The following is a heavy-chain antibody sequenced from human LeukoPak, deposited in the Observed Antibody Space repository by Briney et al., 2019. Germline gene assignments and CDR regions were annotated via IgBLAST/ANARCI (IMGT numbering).Heavy chain of an antibody. J-gene: IGHJ5*02. V-gene: IGHV3-23*01. CDR3: GKKPLAAPGLDTWFDP. D-gene: IGHD6-13*01. Sequence: PGGSLRLSCAASGFTFSSYAMSWLRQAPGKGLEWVSGVSGSGGSTYYPDSVKGRFTISRDNSKNTLYLQMNSLRAEDTAIYYCGKKPLAAPGLDTWFDPWGQGTLVTVSS. CDR1: GFTFSSYA. CDR2: VSGSGGST.